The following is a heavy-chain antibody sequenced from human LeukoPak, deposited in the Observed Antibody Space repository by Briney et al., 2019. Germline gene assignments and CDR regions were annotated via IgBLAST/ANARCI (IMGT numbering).Heavy chain of an antibody. CDR1: GGTFSSYA. Sequence: SDKVSCKASGGTFSSYAISWVRQAPGQGLEWMGGIIPILGTANYPQKFQGRVTITADESTTTAYMELSSLRSEDTAVYYCARVGLGFGELLSAIDYWGQGTLVTVSS. J-gene: IGHJ4*02. D-gene: IGHD3-10*01. V-gene: IGHV1-69*13. CDR3: ARVGLGFGELLSAIDY. CDR2: IIPILGTA.